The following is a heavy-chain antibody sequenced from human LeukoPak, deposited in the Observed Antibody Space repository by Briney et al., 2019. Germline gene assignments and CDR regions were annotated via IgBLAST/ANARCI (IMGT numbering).Heavy chain of an antibody. CDR1: GYTFTSYG. Sequence: GASVKVSCKASGYTFTSYGISWVRQAPGQGLEWMGIINPSGGSTSYAQKFQGRVTMTRDTSTSTVYMELSSLRSEDMAVYYCARAMGATNGESDYWGQGTLVTVSS. J-gene: IGHJ4*02. D-gene: IGHD1-26*01. V-gene: IGHV1-46*01. CDR3: ARAMGATNGESDY. CDR2: INPSGGST.